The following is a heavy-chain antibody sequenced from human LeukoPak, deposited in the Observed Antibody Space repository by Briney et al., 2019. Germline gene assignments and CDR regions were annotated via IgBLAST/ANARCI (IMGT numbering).Heavy chain of an antibody. J-gene: IGHJ4*02. Sequence: PSETLSLTCAVYGGSFSGYYWSWIRQPPGKGLEWVGEINHSGSTNYNPSLKSRVTISVDTSKHQFTLKLSSVTAADTAVYYCARAHSSSWDDYWGQGTLVTVSS. V-gene: IGHV4-34*01. D-gene: IGHD6-13*01. CDR3: ARAHSSSWDDY. CDR1: GGSFSGYY. CDR2: INHSGST.